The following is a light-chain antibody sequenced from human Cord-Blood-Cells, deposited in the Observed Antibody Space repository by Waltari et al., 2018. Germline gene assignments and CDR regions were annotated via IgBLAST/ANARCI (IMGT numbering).Light chain of an antibody. CDR1: SSDVGGYNY. Sequence: QSALTQPRSVSGSPGQSVTISCTGTSSDVGGYNYVSWYQQHPGKAPKLMIYDVSKRPSGVPDRFSGSKSGNTASRTISGLQAEDEADYYCCSYAGSYTFSWVFGGGTKLTVL. CDR3: CSYAGSYTFSWV. CDR2: DVS. V-gene: IGLV2-11*01. J-gene: IGLJ3*02.